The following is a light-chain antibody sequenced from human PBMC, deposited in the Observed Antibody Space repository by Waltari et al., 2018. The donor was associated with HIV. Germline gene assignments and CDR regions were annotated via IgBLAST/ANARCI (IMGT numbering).Light chain of an antibody. V-gene: IGLV2-14*01. CDR3: SSYTSSSTPNWV. Sequence: QSALTQPASVSGSPGQSITISCTGTSSDVGGYNYVSWYQQHPGKAPKLMIYDVSNRPSGVSKRFSGSKAGNTASLTISGLQAEDEADYYCSSYTSSSTPNWVFVGGTKLTVL. J-gene: IGLJ3*02. CDR2: DVS. CDR1: SSDVGGYNY.